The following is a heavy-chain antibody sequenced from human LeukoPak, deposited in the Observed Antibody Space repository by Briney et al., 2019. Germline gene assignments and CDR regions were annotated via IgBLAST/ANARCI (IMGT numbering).Heavy chain of an antibody. V-gene: IGHV4-39*01. CDR2: IYYSGNT. Sequence: PSETLSLTCAVSGGSISGSSYFWGWIRQPPGKGLEWIGSIYYSGNTYYNPSLKSRVTISVDTSKNQFSLKLSSVTAADTAVYYCARFKEGIDYWGQGTLVTVSS. CDR1: GGSISGSSYF. J-gene: IGHJ4*02. D-gene: IGHD3-10*01. CDR3: ARFKEGIDY.